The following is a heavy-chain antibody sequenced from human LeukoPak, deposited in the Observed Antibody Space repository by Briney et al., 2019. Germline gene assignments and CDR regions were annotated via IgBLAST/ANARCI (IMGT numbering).Heavy chain of an antibody. V-gene: IGHV3-23*01. CDR3: ARDTSASMRVVLHT. J-gene: IGHJ5*02. CDR1: GFTFSSYA. D-gene: IGHD3-22*01. Sequence: PGGSLRLSCAASGFTFSSYAMSWVRQAPGKGLEWVSAISGSAASTYYADSVKGRFTISRDYSKNTLYLQMNSLRADDTAVYYCARDTSASMRVVLHTWGQGTLVTVSS. CDR2: ISGSAAST.